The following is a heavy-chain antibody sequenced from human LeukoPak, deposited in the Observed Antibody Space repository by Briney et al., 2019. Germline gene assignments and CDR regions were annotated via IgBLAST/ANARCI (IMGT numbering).Heavy chain of an antibody. V-gene: IGHV3-53*01. D-gene: IGHD4-23*01. CDR1: GFTVSGNY. Sequence: GGSLRLSCAVSGFTVSGNYMSWVRQAPGKGLEWVSLIYSGGTTYYADSVKGRFAISRDNSKNTLYLQMNSLRAEDTAVYYCARRAGGYSHPYDYWGQGILVTVSS. CDR2: IYSGGTT. J-gene: IGHJ4*02. CDR3: ARRAGGYSHPYDY.